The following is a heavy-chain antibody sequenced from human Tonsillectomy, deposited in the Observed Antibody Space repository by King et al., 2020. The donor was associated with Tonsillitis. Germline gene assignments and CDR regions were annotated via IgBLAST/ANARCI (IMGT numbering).Heavy chain of an antibody. Sequence: LQLVQSGAEVKKPGESLKISCKGSGYIFTSYWIGWVRQMPGKGLEWMGSIYPGDSDTRYSPSFQGQVTISADKSISTAFLQWSSLKASDTAMYYCARRRPGIAAATDFWGQGTLVTVSS. D-gene: IGHD6-13*01. V-gene: IGHV5-51*01. CDR2: IYPGDSDT. J-gene: IGHJ4*02. CDR1: GYIFTSYW. CDR3: ARRRPGIAAATDF.